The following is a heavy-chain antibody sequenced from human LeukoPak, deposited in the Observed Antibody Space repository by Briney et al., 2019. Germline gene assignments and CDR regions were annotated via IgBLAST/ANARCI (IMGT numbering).Heavy chain of an antibody. CDR2: IYYTGSI. V-gene: IGHV4-28*05. D-gene: IGHD3-10*01. Sequence: SDTLSLTCSVSGSSIASRNWWGWIRQPPGKGLEWIGYIYYTGSIYYNPSLKSRVTMSVDTSKNQFSLRLSSVTAVDTAVYYCARKTDAKSYYPDWGQGTLVTVSS. J-gene: IGHJ4*02. CDR3: ARKTDAKSYYPD. CDR1: GSSIASRNW.